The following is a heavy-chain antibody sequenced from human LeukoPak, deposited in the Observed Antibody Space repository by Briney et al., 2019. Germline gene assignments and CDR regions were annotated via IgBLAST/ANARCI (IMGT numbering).Heavy chain of an antibody. Sequence: SETLSLTCTVSGGSISSGSYYWSWLRQPAGMGLEWIGRIYTSGSTNYNPSLKSRVTISVDTSKNQFSLKLSSVTAADTAVYYCARVHGYCSSTSCYYYYYMDVWGKGTTVTVSS. D-gene: IGHD2-2*03. V-gene: IGHV4-61*02. CDR1: GGSISSGSYY. CDR2: IYTSGST. J-gene: IGHJ6*03. CDR3: ARVHGYCSSTSCYYYYYMDV.